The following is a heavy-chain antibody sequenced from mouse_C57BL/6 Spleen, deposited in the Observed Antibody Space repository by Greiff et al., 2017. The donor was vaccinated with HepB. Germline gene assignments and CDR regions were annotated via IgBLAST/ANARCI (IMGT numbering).Heavy chain of an antibody. Sequence: VQLQQSGAELAKPGASVKLSCKASGYTFTSYWMHWVKQRPGQGLEWIGYINPSSGYTKYNQKFKDKATLTADKSSSTAYMQLSSLTSEDSAVYYCARGDYYDYGELDYWGQGTTLTVSS. CDR1: GYTFTSYW. V-gene: IGHV1-7*01. CDR3: ARGDYYDYGELDY. D-gene: IGHD2-4*01. J-gene: IGHJ2*01. CDR2: INPSSGYT.